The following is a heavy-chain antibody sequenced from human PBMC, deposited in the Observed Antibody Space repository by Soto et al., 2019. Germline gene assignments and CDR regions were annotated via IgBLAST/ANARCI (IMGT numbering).Heavy chain of an antibody. V-gene: IGHV5-51*01. D-gene: IGHD6-6*01. CDR2: IYPGDSDT. Sequence: PGESLKISCQRSGYSFASYWIGWVRQMPGKDLEWMGIIYPGDSDTRYSPSFQGQVTISADKSLRTAYLQWTSLKASDTALYYCARTRSFTLGFYYDGMDVWGQGTTVTVSS. J-gene: IGHJ6*02. CDR3: ARTRSFTLGFYYDGMDV. CDR1: GYSFASYW.